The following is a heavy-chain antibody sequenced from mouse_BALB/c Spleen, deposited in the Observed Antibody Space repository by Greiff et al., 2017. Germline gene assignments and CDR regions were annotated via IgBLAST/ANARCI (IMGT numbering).Heavy chain of an antibody. CDR2: INPGSGGT. CDR3: AREGGYYGSSYGFAY. V-gene: IGHV1-54*01. CDR1: GYAFTNYL. J-gene: IGHJ3*01. Sequence: VQLQQSGAELVRPGTSVKVSCKASGYAFTNYLIEWVKQRPGQGLEWIGVINPGSGGTNYNEKFKGKATLTADKSSSTAYMQLSSLTSDDSAVYFCAREGGYYGSSYGFAYWGQGTLVTVSA. D-gene: IGHD1-1*01.